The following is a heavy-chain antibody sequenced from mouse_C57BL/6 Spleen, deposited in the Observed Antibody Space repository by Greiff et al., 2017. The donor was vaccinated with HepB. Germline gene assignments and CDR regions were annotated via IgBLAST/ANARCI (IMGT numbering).Heavy chain of an antibody. V-gene: IGHV1-61*01. Sequence: QVHVKQPGAELVRPGSSVKLSCKASGYTFTSYWMDWVKQRPGQGLEWIGNIYPSDSETHYNQKFKDKATLTVDKSSSTAYMQISSLTSEDSAVYYSAREMGLRGFAYWGQGTLVTVSA. D-gene: IGHD2-4*01. CDR3: AREMGLRGFAY. J-gene: IGHJ3*01. CDR2: IYPSDSET. CDR1: GYTFTSYW.